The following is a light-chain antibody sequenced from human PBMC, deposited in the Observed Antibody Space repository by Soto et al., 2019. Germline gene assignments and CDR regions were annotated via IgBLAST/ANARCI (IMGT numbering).Light chain of an antibody. CDR2: ATS. Sequence: EVGLTQSPATLSLSPGERATLSCRASQTVNSDYLAWFQQRPGQAPRLLIFATSRRATDIPDRFSGSGSGTDFTLAIRRLEPEDFAVYYCPQFGYSPRPFGQGSKVDIK. J-gene: IGKJ1*01. CDR3: PQFGYSPRP. CDR1: QTVNSDY. V-gene: IGKV3-20*01.